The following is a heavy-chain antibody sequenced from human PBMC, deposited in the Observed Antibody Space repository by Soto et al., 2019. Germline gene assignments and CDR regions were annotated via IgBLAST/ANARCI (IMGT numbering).Heavy chain of an antibody. CDR1: GFTFRSYG. CDR3: AKDLREMATNTPDY. Sequence: WRSMLLPCGVAGFTFRSYGMRWVRQATDKGQEWVAVITHAGSQKYYADYVKGRFTISRDNSQNTVYLQMNSLRGEDTAVYYCAKDLREMATNTPDYWGKGTLVTVSS. D-gene: IGHD5-12*01. V-gene: IGHV3-30*04. J-gene: IGHJ4*02. CDR2: ITHAGSQK.